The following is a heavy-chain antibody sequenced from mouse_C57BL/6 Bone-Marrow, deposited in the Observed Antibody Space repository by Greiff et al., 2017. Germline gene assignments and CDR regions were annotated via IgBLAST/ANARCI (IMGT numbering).Heavy chain of an antibody. CDR3: ARAWRWLPWYFDV. Sequence: EVQLVESGGGLVKPGGSLKLSCAASGFTFSSYAMSWVRQTPEKRLEWVATISDGGSYTYYPDNVKGRFTISRDNAKNNLYLQMRHLKSEDTAMYYCARAWRWLPWYFDVWGTGTTVTVSS. CDR1: GFTFSSYA. D-gene: IGHD2-3*01. V-gene: IGHV5-4*01. J-gene: IGHJ1*03. CDR2: ISDGGSYT.